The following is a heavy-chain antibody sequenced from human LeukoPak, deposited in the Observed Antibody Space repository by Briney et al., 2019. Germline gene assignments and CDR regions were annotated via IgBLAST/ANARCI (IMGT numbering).Heavy chain of an antibody. V-gene: IGHV4-34*01. J-gene: IGHJ6*03. Sequence: SETLSLTCAVYGGSFSGYYWSWIRQPPGKGLEWIGEINHSGSTNYNPSLKSRVTISVDTSKNQFSLKLSSVTAADTAVYYCARGRIYYYYMDVRGKGTTVTVSS. D-gene: IGHD2-21*01. CDR3: ARGRIYYYYMDV. CDR2: INHSGST. CDR1: GGSFSGYY.